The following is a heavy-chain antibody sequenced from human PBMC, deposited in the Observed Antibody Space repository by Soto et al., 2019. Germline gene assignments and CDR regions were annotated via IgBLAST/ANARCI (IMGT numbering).Heavy chain of an antibody. Sequence: GASVKVSCKTSGGTFSSYAISWVRQAPGQGLEWMGEIVPIVDTSTYAQKFQGRVTITADESTSTAYMELSSLRSDDTAIYYCVRVVAIPGYPDNWG. D-gene: IGHD2-15*01. CDR1: GGTFSSYA. J-gene: IGHJ4*03. V-gene: IGHV1-69*13. CDR3: VRVVAIPGYPDN. CDR2: IVPIVDTS.